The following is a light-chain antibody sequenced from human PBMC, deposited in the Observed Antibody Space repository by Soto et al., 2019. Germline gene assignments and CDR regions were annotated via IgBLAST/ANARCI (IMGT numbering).Light chain of an antibody. Sequence: DIQMTQSPSSLSASVGDRVTITCQASQDIKNYLNWYQQKSGKAPKLLIYDASDLETGVPSRFSGSGSGTDFTFTINSLQPEDIATYDCQQYDNLPLTFGGGIKVEIK. V-gene: IGKV1-33*01. CDR1: QDIKNY. CDR2: DAS. J-gene: IGKJ4*01. CDR3: QQYDNLPLT.